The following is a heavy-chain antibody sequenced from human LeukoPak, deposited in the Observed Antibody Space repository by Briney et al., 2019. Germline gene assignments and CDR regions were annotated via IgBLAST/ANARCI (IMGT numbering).Heavy chain of an antibody. V-gene: IGHV3-7*01. Sequence: GGSLRLSCAASGFTFSRYWMSWVRQAPGKGLEWVANIKQDGSEKYYVDSVKGRFTISRDNAKNSLYLQMNSLRAEDTAVYYCARDRGRYSGSRSEDYWGQGTPVTVSS. CDR1: GFTFSRYW. D-gene: IGHD5-12*01. J-gene: IGHJ4*02. CDR2: IKQDGSEK. CDR3: ARDRGRYSGSRSEDY.